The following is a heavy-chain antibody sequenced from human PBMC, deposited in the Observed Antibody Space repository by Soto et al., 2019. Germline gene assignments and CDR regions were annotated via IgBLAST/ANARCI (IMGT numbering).Heavy chain of an antibody. J-gene: IGHJ4*02. Sequence: ASVKVSCKASGYTFTSYYMHWVRQAPGQGLEWMGIINPSGGSTSYAQKFQGRVTMTRDTSTSTVYMELSSLRSEDTAVYYCARAWKDYYDSSGSVDYWGQGTLVTVSS. CDR1: GYTFTSYY. V-gene: IGHV1-46*01. CDR2: INPSGGST. CDR3: ARAWKDYYDSSGSVDY. D-gene: IGHD3-22*01.